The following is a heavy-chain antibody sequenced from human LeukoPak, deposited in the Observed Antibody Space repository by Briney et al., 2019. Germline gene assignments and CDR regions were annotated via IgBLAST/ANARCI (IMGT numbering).Heavy chain of an antibody. Sequence: AGGSLRLSCAASGFTFSSYSMNWVRQAPGKGLEWVSYISSSSSTIYYADSVKGRFTISRDNAKNSLYLQMNSLRAEDTAVYYCARVGSTVVTRIDYWGQGTLVTVSS. CDR1: GFTFSSYS. CDR2: ISSSSSTI. D-gene: IGHD4-23*01. CDR3: ARVGSTVVTRIDY. J-gene: IGHJ4*02. V-gene: IGHV3-48*01.